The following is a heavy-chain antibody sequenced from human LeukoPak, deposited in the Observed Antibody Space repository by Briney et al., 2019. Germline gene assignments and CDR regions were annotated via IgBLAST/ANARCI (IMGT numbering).Heavy chain of an antibody. CDR1: GYSISSGYY. CDR2: IYHGGST. CDR3: ARVLGYCSGGSCYGYFDY. V-gene: IGHV4-38-2*02. Sequence: SETLSLTCTVSGYSISSGYYCGWIRQPPGKGLEWIGSIYHGGSTHYNPSLKSRVTISVDTSKNQFSLKLSSVTAADTAVYYCARVLGYCSGGSCYGYFDYWGQGTLVTVSS. J-gene: IGHJ4*02. D-gene: IGHD2-15*01.